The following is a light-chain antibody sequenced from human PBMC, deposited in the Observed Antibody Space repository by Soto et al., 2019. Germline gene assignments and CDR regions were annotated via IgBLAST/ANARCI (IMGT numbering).Light chain of an antibody. V-gene: IGKV3-11*01. Sequence: EIVLTQSPATLSLSPGERATLSCRASQIISRYLAWFQQKPGQAPRLLIYDASNRATGIQARFSGSGSGTDFTLTISSLEPEDFAVYYCQQRSNWPPWTFGQGTKVEIK. J-gene: IGKJ1*01. CDR3: QQRSNWPPWT. CDR2: DAS. CDR1: QIISRY.